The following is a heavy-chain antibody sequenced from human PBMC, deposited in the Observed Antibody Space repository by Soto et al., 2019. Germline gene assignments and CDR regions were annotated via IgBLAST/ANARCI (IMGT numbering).Heavy chain of an antibody. CDR3: VKGMENVGATLRNYFDY. D-gene: IGHD1-26*01. V-gene: IGHV3-64D*06. J-gene: IGHJ4*02. Sequence: VGSLRLSCSASGFTFSSYAMHWVRQAPGKGLEYVSAISSNGGSTYYADSVKGRFTISRDNSKNTLYLQMSSLRAEDTAVYYCVKGMENVGATLRNYFDYWGQGTLVTSPQ. CDR2: ISSNGGST. CDR1: GFTFSSYA.